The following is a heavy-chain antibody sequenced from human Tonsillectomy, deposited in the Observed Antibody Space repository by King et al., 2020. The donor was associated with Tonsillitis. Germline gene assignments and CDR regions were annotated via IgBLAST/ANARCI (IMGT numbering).Heavy chain of an antibody. D-gene: IGHD3-16*02. CDR3: AKETIRLGELSLYRFFDL. J-gene: IGHJ2*01. CDR2: IRYDGSNK. CDR1: GFTFSSYG. Sequence: VQLVESGGGVVQPGGSLRLSCAASGFTFSSYGMHWVRQAPGKGLEWVAFIRYDGSNKYYADSVKGRFTISRDTSKNTVFLQRNSLRAEETAVNYCAKETIRLGELSLYRFFDLWGRGTLVTVSS. V-gene: IGHV3-30*02.